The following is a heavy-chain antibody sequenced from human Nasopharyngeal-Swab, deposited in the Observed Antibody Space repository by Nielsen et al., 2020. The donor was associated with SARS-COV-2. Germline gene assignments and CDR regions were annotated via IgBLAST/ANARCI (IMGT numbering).Heavy chain of an antibody. J-gene: IGHJ5*02. CDR2: ISTYNGNT. D-gene: IGHD6-13*01. CDR3: ATGPAAGNPTWWFDP. V-gene: IGHV1-18*04. Sequence: ASVKVSCKASGYPFSSYGISWVRQAPGQGLEWMGWISTYNGNTKNAQNLQGRVTMTTDTSTSTAYMELRSLRSEDTAVYYCATGPAAGNPTWWFDPWGQGTLVTVSS. CDR1: GYPFSSYG.